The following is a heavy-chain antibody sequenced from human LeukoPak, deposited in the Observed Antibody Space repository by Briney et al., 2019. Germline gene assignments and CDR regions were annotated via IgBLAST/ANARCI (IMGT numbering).Heavy chain of an antibody. J-gene: IGHJ3*02. V-gene: IGHV4-34*01. CDR3: ARASGWYFVGFDI. D-gene: IGHD6-19*01. Sequence: SETLSLTCAVHGGSFSGYYWSWIRQPPGKGLEWIGEINHSGSTNYNPSLKSRVTISADTSKDQFSLKLSSVTAADTAVYYCARASGWYFVGFDIWGQGTMVTVSS. CDR2: INHSGST. CDR1: GGSFSGYY.